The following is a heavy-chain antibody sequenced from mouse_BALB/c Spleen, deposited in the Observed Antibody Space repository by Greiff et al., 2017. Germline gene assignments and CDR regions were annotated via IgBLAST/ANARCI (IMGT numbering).Heavy chain of an antibody. CDR2: ISYSGST. D-gene: IGHD1-1*01. J-gene: IGHJ3*01. CDR3: ATLLLAY. V-gene: IGHV3-2*02. Sequence: EVQLQQSGPGLVKPSQSLSLTCTVTGYSITSDYAWNWIRQFPGNKLEWMGYISYSGSTSYNPSLKSRISITRDTSKNQFFLQLNSVTTEDTATYYCATLLLAYWGQGTLVTVSA. CDR1: GYSITSDYA.